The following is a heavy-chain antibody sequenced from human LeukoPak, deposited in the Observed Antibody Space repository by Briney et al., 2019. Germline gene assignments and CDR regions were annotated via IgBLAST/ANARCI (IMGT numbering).Heavy chain of an antibody. CDR1: GLAFSRYS. CDR3: ARDYSSSWDY. V-gene: IGHV3-33*01. J-gene: IGHJ4*02. CDR2: IWYDGSGK. Sequence: GGSLRLSCAASGLAFSRYSMHWARQAPGKGLEWVAIIWYDGSGKYYADSVKGRFTISRDNSNNTLFLQMNSLRVEDTALYYCARDYSSSWDYWGQGTLVTVSS. D-gene: IGHD6-13*01.